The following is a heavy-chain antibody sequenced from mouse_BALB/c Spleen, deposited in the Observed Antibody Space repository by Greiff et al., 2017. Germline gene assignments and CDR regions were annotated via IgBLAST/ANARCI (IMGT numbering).Heavy chain of an antibody. CDR2: IYPGNSDT. CDR1: GYTFSSYW. CDR3: TYDGPYYAMDY. D-gene: IGHD2-14*01. J-gene: IGHJ4*01. V-gene: IGHV1-5*01. Sequence: EVQLQQSGAELMKPGASVKISCKATGYTFSSYWIEWVKQRPGQGLEWIGAIYPGNSDTSYNQKFKGKAKLTAVTSASTAYMELSSLTNEDSAVYYCTYDGPYYAMDYWGQGTSVTVSS.